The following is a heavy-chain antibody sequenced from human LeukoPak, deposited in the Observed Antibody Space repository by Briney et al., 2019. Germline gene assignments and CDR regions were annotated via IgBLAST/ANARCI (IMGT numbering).Heavy chain of an antibody. Sequence: TGGSLRLSCAASGFTFSSYAMSWVRQAPGKGLEWVSAISGSGVSTYYADSVKAPFTISRDNSKNTLYLQMNSLRAEDTAVYYCAKARSAVRGVIGYFDYWGQGTLVTVSS. V-gene: IGHV3-23*01. CDR2: ISGSGVST. CDR1: GFTFSSYA. CDR3: AKARSAVRGVIGYFDY. D-gene: IGHD3-10*01. J-gene: IGHJ4*02.